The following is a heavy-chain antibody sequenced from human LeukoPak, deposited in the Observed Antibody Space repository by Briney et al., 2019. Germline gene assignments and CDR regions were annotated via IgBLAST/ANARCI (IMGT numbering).Heavy chain of an antibody. D-gene: IGHD5-24*01. J-gene: IGHJ4*02. CDR2: IIPIFGTA. CDR3: ARDRDGYIYFDC. Sequence: SSVKVSCKASGGTFSSYAISWVRQAPGQGLEWMGRIIPIFGTANYAQKFQGRVTITTDESTSTAYMELSSLRSEDTAVYYCARDRDGYIYFDCWGQGTLVTVSS. CDR1: GGTFSSYA. V-gene: IGHV1-69*05.